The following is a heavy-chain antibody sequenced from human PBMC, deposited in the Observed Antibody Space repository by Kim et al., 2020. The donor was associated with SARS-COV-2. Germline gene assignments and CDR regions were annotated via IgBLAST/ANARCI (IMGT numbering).Heavy chain of an antibody. Sequence: SETLSLTCTVSGGSISSYYWSWIRQPPGKGLEWIGYIYYSGSTNYNPSLKSRVTISVDTSKNQFSLKLSSVTAADTAVYYCARGVAAIDYWGQGTLVTVSS. V-gene: IGHV4-59*01. CDR1: GGSISSYY. D-gene: IGHD6-13*01. CDR3: ARGVAAIDY. CDR2: IYYSGST. J-gene: IGHJ4*02.